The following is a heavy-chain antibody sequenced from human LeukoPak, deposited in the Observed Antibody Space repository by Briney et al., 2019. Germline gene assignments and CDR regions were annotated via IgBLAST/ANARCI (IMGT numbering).Heavy chain of an antibody. CDR1: GGSFSGYY. CDR3: ARAKSGYSYGSSSYGCAP. V-gene: IGHV4-34*01. D-gene: IGHD5-18*01. CDR2: INHSGST. Sequence: PSETLSLTCAVYGGSFSGYYWSWIRQPPGKGLEWIGEINHSGSTNYNPSLKSRVTISVDTSKNQFSLKLSSVTAADTAVYYSARAKSGYSYGSSSYGCAPWGQGTLVTVSS. J-gene: IGHJ5*02.